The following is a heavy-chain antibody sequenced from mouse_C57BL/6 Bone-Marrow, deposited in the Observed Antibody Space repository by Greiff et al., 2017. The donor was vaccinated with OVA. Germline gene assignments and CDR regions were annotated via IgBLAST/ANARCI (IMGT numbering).Heavy chain of an antibody. J-gene: IGHJ1*03. CDR3: ATGSLRYVDV. Sequence: VQLQQSGPELVKPGASVKISCKASGYAFSSSWMNWVKQRPGKGLEWIGRIYPGDGDTNYNGKFKGKATLTADKSSSTAYMQLSSLTSEDSAVYFCATGSLRYVDVWGTGTTVTVSS. V-gene: IGHV1-82*01. CDR1: GYAFSSSW. CDR2: IYPGDGDT. D-gene: IGHD3-2*02.